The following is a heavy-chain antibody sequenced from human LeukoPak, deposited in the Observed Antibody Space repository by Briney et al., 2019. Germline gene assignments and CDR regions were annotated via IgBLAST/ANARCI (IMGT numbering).Heavy chain of an antibody. D-gene: IGHD6-13*01. CDR3: AREAAGSAADYFDY. CDR2: INHSGST. J-gene: IGHJ4*02. V-gene: IGHV4-34*01. Sequence: SETLSLTCAVYGGSFSGYYWSWIRQPPGKGLEWIGEINHSGSTNYNPSLKSRVTISVDTSKNQFSLKLSSVTAADTAVYYCAREAAGSAADYFDYWGQGTLVTVSS. CDR1: GGSFSGYY.